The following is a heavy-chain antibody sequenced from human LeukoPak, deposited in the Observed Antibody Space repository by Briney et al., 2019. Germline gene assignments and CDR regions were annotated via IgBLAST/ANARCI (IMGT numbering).Heavy chain of an antibody. V-gene: IGHV3-7*05. CDR3: AREHSSGWYDY. CDR1: GFTFRTYW. J-gene: IGHJ4*02. D-gene: IGHD6-19*01. Sequence: GGSLRLSCAASGFTFRTYWMTWVHQAPGKGLEWVAIIKQDGSEKYSVDSVKGRFTISRDNAKNSLYLQMDSLRSEDTAVYYCAREHSSGWYDYWGQGTLVTVCS. CDR2: IKQDGSEK.